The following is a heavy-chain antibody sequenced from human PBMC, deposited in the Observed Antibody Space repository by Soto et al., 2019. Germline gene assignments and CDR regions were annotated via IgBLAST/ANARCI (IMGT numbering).Heavy chain of an antibody. V-gene: IGHV3-33*01. J-gene: IGHJ4*02. CDR2: IWYDGSNK. CDR3: ARDLSGTTTDGYFDY. Sequence: GGALRLSCAASGFPFSNYCMHWVRQAPGKGLEWVAVIWYDGSNKYYADSVKGRFTISRDNSRNTLYLQVNSLRAEDTAVYYCARDLSGTTTDGYFDYWGQGTLVTVSS. CDR1: GFPFSNYC. D-gene: IGHD1-7*01.